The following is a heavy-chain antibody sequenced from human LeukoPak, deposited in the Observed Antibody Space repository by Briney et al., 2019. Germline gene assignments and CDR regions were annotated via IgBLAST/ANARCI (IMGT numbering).Heavy chain of an antibody. Sequence: GASVKVSCKASGYTFTSYGISWVRQAPGQGLEWMGWISAYNGNTNYAQKLQGRVTMTTDTSTSTAYMELRSLRSDDTAVYYCARLQYSGSYSPYYYYYYMDVWGKGTTVTVSS. D-gene: IGHD1-26*01. CDR3: ARLQYSGSYSPYYYYYYMDV. CDR2: ISAYNGNT. CDR1: GYTFTSYG. V-gene: IGHV1-18*01. J-gene: IGHJ6*03.